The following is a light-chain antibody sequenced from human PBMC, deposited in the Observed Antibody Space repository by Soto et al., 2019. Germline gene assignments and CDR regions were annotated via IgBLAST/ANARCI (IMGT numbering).Light chain of an antibody. Sequence: EIVMTQSPATLSVSPGERATLSCRASQSVSSNLAWYQQKPGQAPSLLIYGASTRATGIPARFSGSGSGTEFTLTNSSLQSEDFAVYYCEQYTNWPYSFGQGTQLEIK. CDR3: EQYTNWPYS. V-gene: IGKV3-15*01. CDR2: GAS. J-gene: IGKJ2*01. CDR1: QSVSSN.